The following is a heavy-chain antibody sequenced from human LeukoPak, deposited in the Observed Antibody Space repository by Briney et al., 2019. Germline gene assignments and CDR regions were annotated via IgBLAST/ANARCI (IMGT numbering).Heavy chain of an antibody. Sequence: PSETLSLTCTVSGGSISSGDYYWSWIRQPPGKGLEWIGYIYYSGSTYYNPSLKSRVTISVDTSKNQLSLKLSSVTAADTAVYYCARDRVEWLRLDNWFDPWGQGTLVTVSS. D-gene: IGHD5-12*01. CDR2: IYYSGST. CDR1: GGSISSGDYY. J-gene: IGHJ5*02. V-gene: IGHV4-30-4*08. CDR3: ARDRVEWLRLDNWFDP.